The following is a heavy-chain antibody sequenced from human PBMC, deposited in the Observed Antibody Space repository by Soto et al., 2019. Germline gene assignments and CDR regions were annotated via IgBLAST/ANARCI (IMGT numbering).Heavy chain of an antibody. V-gene: IGHV4-39*01. Sequence: QLQLQESGPGLVKPSETLSLTCTVSGGSITSRTYYWGWIRQPPGKGLEWIGSIYYSGNAYYNPSLKSRVAVSVDTSKNQFALKVTSVTATDTAVYYGARHKDTSSRYLLPDFWGQGTLVTVSS. J-gene: IGHJ4*02. CDR1: GGSITSRTYY. CDR2: IYYSGNA. CDR3: ARHKDTSSRYLLPDF. D-gene: IGHD6-13*01.